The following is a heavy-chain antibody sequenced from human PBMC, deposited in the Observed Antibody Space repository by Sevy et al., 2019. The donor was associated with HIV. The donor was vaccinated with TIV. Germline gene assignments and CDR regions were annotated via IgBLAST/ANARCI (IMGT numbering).Heavy chain of an antibody. CDR3: ARKVGYYYYYGMDV. V-gene: IGHV3-48*03. CDR1: GFAFRSYE. Sequence: GGSQRLSCEGSGFAFRSYEMNWVRQAPGKGLEWISYIYASSSPIYYSDSVRGRFTISRDDAKNSLYLQMDDLRVDDTATYYCARKVGYYYYYGMDVWGQGTTVTVSS. J-gene: IGHJ6*02. CDR2: IYASSSPI.